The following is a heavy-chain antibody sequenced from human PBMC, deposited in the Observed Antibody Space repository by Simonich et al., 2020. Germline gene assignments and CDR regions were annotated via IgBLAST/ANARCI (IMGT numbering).Heavy chain of an antibody. D-gene: IGHD1-1*01. Sequence: QVQLVQSGAEVKKPGASVKVSCKASGYTFTSYGISWVRQAPGQGLEWMGMIRAYKGNTNYAQKLQGSITMTTDTATSTAYMELRSLRSDDTAVYYCARSTTGTTAFDIWGQGTMVTVSS. J-gene: IGHJ3*02. CDR2: IRAYKGNT. CDR3: ARSTTGTTAFDI. V-gene: IGHV1-18*01. CDR1: GYTFTSYG.